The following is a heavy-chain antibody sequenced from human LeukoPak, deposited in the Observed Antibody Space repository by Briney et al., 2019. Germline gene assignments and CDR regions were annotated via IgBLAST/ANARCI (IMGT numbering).Heavy chain of an antibody. J-gene: IGHJ4*02. D-gene: IGHD6-6*01. CDR3: ARGQGIAARLPARR. V-gene: IGHV4-4*07. CDR1: GGSISRYY. Sequence: SETLSLTCTVSGGSISRYYWSWIRQPPGKGLEWIGRIYTSGSTNYNPSLKSRVTISVDTSKNQFSLKLSSVTAADTAVYYCARGQGIAARLPARRWGQGTLVTVSS. CDR2: IYTSGST.